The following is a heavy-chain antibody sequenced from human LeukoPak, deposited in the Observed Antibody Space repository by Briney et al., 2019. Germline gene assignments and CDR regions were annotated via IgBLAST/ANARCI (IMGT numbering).Heavy chain of an antibody. V-gene: IGHV3-74*01. D-gene: IGHD5-24*01. CDR3: ARVNYNSYYYYMDV. CDR1: GFTLNGYW. J-gene: IGHJ6*03. Sequence: GGSLRLSCAAPGFTLNGYWMHWVRQAPGKGLVWVSRINSDGSTTSYADSVEGRFTISRDNSKNTLYLQMNSLRAEDTAVYYCARVNYNSYYYYMDVWGKGTTVTVSS. CDR2: INSDGSTT.